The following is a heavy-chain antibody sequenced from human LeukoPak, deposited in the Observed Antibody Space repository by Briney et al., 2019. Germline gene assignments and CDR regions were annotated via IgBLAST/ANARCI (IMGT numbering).Heavy chain of an antibody. CDR1: GYRFSDYY. J-gene: IGHJ4*02. CDR3: ARGYCSGGSCYHFES. D-gene: IGHD2-15*01. V-gene: IGHV1-2*02. Sequence: ASVKVSCKTSGYRFSDYYMHWVRQAPGQGLEWMGWVNSNSGGTHYAQKFEGRVTMTRDTSTSTAYMELSRLKSDDTAVYYCARGYCSGGSCYHFESWGQGTLVTVSS. CDR2: VNSNSGGT.